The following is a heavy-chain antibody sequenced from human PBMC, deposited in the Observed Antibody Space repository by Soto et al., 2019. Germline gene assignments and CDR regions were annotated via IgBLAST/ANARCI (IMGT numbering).Heavy chain of an antibody. V-gene: IGHV6-1*01. CDR2: TYFRSKWYK. CDR1: GDSVYSNRAA. Sequence: SQTLSLTCGISGDSVYSNRAAWNWIRQSPSRGLEWLGRTYFRSKWYKDYAINVKSRITINPDTSKNQFSLQLNSVTPEDTAVYYCVRDVGGGELLDFWGQGTLVTVSS. J-gene: IGHJ4*02. D-gene: IGHD1-26*01. CDR3: VRDVGGGELLDF.